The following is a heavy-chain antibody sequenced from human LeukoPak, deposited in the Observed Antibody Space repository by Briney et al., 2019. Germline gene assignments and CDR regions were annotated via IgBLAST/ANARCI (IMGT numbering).Heavy chain of an antibody. D-gene: IGHD6-19*01. CDR1: GGSIGGHTFY. V-gene: IGHV4-39*01. CDR2: IYYNGNT. CDR3: ARLTALAGHRGAFDI. J-gene: IGHJ3*02. Sequence: SETLSLTCNVSGGSIGGHTFYWDWIRQPPGKGLEWIATIYYNGNTFYNPSLKSRVSISIDMSKSQFSLHLSSVTAADTAIYYCARLTALAGHRGAFDIWGPGTMVTVSS.